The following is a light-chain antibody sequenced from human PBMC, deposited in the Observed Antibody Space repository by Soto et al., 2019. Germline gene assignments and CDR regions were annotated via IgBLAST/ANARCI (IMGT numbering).Light chain of an antibody. J-gene: IGLJ2*01. V-gene: IGLV2-23*01. CDR1: SSDVGSYNL. CDR3: CSYAGATTVI. Sequence: QSALTQPASVSGSPGQSITISCTGTSSDVGSYNLVSWYQQHPGKAPKLMIYEGSNRPSGVSNRFSGSKSGNTASLTISGLQPEDEADYYCCSYAGATTVIFGGGIKLTVL. CDR2: EGS.